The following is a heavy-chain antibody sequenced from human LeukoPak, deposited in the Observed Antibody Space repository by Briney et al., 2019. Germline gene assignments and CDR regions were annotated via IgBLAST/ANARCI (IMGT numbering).Heavy chain of an antibody. J-gene: IGHJ3*02. V-gene: IGHV3-30*02. CDR3: AEDRGTYYDSLDAFDI. CDR1: GFTFSSYG. CDR2: IRYDGSNK. D-gene: IGHD3-3*01. Sequence: GGSLRLSCAASGFTFSSYGMHWVRQAPGKGLEWVAFIRYDGSNKYYADSVKGRFTISRDNSKNTLYLQMNSLRAEDTAVYYCAEDRGTYYDSLDAFDIWGQGTMVTVSS.